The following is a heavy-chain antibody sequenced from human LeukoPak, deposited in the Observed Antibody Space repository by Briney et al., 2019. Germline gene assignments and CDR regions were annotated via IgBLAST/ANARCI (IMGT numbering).Heavy chain of an antibody. Sequence: GRSLRLSCVASGFTFTSYWMHWVRQAPGKGLEWVAVISYDGSNKYYADSIKGRFTISRENSKNTLHMQMNSLRAEDTSVYYCAKDHYYYGSGIYFMHYFDYWGQGTLVTVSS. V-gene: IGHV3-30*18. J-gene: IGHJ4*02. CDR2: ISYDGSNK. D-gene: IGHD3-10*01. CDR3: AKDHYYYGSGIYFMHYFDY. CDR1: GFTFTSYW.